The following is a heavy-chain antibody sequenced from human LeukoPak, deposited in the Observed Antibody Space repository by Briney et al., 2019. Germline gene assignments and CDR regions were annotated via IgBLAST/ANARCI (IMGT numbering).Heavy chain of an antibody. V-gene: IGHV3-21*01. CDR3: AREGDFWSGYYFDY. CDR1: GFTFSSYS. D-gene: IGHD3-3*01. Sequence: TGGSLRLSCAASGFTFSSYSMNWVRQAPGKGLEWVSSISSSSSYIYYADSVKGRFTISRDNAKNSLYLQMNSLRAEDTAVYYCAREGDFWSGYYFDYWGQGTLVTVS. CDR2: ISSSSSYI. J-gene: IGHJ4*02.